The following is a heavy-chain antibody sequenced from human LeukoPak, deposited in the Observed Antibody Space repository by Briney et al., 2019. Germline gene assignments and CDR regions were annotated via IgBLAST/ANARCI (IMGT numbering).Heavy chain of an antibody. V-gene: IGHV4-39*07. Sequence: PSETLSLTCTVSGGSIRSSYYYWGWIRQPPGKGLEWIGSIYDSGSTYYNPSLKSRVTISVDKSKNQFSLKLSSVTAADTAVYYCASLSYDSSGYDDYWGQGTLVTVSS. CDR2: IYDSGST. CDR1: GGSIRSSYYY. J-gene: IGHJ4*02. D-gene: IGHD3-22*01. CDR3: ASLSYDSSGYDDY.